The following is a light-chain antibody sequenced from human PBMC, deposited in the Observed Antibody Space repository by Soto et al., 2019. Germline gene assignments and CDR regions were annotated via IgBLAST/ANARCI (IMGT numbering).Light chain of an antibody. CDR3: SSYTSSSTLSWV. J-gene: IGLJ3*02. CDR2: EVS. Sequence: QSALTQPRSVSGSPGQSVTISCTGTSSDVGGYNYVSWYQQHPGKAPKLMIYEVSNRPSGVSNRFSGSKSGNTASLTISGLQAEDEADYYCSSYTSSSTLSWVFGGGTKLTVL. CDR1: SSDVGGYNY. V-gene: IGLV2-14*01.